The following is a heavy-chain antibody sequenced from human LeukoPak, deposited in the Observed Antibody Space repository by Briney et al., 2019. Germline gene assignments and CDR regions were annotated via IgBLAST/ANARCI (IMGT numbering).Heavy chain of an antibody. D-gene: IGHD1-26*01. Sequence: PGRSLRLSCAASGFTFSSYAMHWVRQAPGKGLEWVAVISYDGSNKYYADSVKGRFTISRDNSKNTLYLQMNSLRAEDTAVYYCAKARRGVGATKDYWGQGTLVTVSS. CDR3: AKARRGVGATKDY. CDR2: ISYDGSNK. J-gene: IGHJ4*02. V-gene: IGHV3-30*04. CDR1: GFTFSSYA.